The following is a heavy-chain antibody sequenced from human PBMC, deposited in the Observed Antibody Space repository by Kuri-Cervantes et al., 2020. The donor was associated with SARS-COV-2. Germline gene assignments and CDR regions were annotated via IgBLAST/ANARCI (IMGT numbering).Heavy chain of an antibody. D-gene: IGHD3-16*01. CDR2: IWYDGKKK. CDR1: GFIFSSYG. CDR3: VTADFEYYGMNV. Sequence: GGSLRLSCAASGFIFSSYGMHWVRQAPGKGPEWVAVIWYDGKKKYYGDPVKGRFIISRDNSKNTVDLQMNTVRAEDTAVYYCVTADFEYYGMNVWGQGTTVTVSS. J-gene: IGHJ6*02. V-gene: IGHV3-33*01.